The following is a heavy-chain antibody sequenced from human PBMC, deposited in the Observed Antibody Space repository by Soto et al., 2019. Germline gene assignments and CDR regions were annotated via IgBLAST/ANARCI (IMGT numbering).Heavy chain of an antibody. CDR2: INAAIGNT. Sequence: ASVKVSCKASGYTFTNYAMHWVRQAPGQRLEWMGWINAAIGNTKYSQKFQGSVTNTRDTSANTAYMKLSSLRSEDTAVYYCARRNVYGSGSYSFDYWGQGTLVTVSS. CDR3: ARRNVYGSGSYSFDY. D-gene: IGHD3-10*01. J-gene: IGHJ4*02. V-gene: IGHV1-3*01. CDR1: GYTFTNYA.